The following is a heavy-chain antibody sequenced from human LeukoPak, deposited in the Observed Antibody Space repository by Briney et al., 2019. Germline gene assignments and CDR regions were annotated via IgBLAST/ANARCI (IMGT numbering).Heavy chain of an antibody. Sequence: TGGSLRLSCAASGFTFSSYSMNWVRQAPGKGLEWVSCISSRSSSYIYYADSVKGRFTISRDNAKNSLYLQMNSLRAEDTAVYYCARVIGGAFDAFDIWGQGTMVTVSS. CDR3: ARVIGGAFDAFDI. CDR1: GFTFSSYS. D-gene: IGHD3-22*01. CDR2: ISSRSSSYI. V-gene: IGHV3-21*01. J-gene: IGHJ3*02.